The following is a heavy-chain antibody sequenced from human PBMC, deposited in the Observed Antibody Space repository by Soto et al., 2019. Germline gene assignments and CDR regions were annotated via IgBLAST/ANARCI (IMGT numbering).Heavy chain of an antibody. D-gene: IGHD2-15*01. V-gene: IGHV3-23*01. CDR3: AKDPPERRTRVAAVYFDY. CDR2: ISGSGGST. J-gene: IGHJ4*02. Sequence: PGGSLRLSCAASGFTFSSYAMSWVRQAPGKGLEWVSAISGSGGSTYYADSVEGRFTISRDNSKNTLYLQMNSLRAEDTAVYYCAKDPPERRTRVAAVYFDYWGQGTLVTVSS. CDR1: GFTFSSYA.